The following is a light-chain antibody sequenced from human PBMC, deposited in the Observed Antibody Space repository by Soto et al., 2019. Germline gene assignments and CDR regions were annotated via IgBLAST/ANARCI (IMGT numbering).Light chain of an antibody. J-gene: IGKJ5*01. Sequence: IVLTQSPATLSVSPGERATLSCRASQNIDNKLVWYQQKPGQAPSLLLSNAVTRAPGIPTRFSGSGFRTEFTLTISSLQPEDFAIYYCQQYKSWWPITFGQGTRLEI. CDR3: QQYKSWWPIT. V-gene: IGKV3-15*01. CDR2: NAV. CDR1: QNIDNK.